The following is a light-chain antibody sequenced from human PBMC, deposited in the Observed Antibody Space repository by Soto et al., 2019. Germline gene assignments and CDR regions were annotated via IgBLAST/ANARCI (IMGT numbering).Light chain of an antibody. J-gene: IGKJ4*01. CDR1: QSVSSY. CDR2: DAS. Sequence: EIVLTQSPATLSLSPGERATLSCRASQSVSSYLAWYQQKPGQAPRLLIYDASNRATGIPARFSGIWSGTDFTLPISSLEPEDFEVYYRQLFFFGGGTKVDIK. V-gene: IGKV3-11*01. CDR3: QLFF.